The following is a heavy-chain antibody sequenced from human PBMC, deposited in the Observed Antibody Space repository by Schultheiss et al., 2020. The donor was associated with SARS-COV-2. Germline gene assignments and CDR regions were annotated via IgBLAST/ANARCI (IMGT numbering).Heavy chain of an antibody. CDR3: ARERLGYYFDY. J-gene: IGHJ4*02. CDR2: IGTAGDT. Sequence: GGSLRLSCAASGFTFSSYDMHWVRQATGKGLEWVSAIGTAGDTYYPGSVKGRFTISRENAKNSLYLQMNSLRAEDTAVYYCARERLGYYFDYWGQGTLVTVSS. CDR1: GFTFSSYD. D-gene: IGHD5-12*01. V-gene: IGHV3-13*01.